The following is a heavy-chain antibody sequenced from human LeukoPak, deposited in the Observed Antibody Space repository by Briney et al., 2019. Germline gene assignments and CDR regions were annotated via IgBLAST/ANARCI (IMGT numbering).Heavy chain of an antibody. CDR3: ARPLDCNYGGTAFDI. V-gene: IGHV4-39*01. Sequence: SETLSLTCTVSGGSVSNSNHCWGWIRQPPGKQLEWIGSIDYSGSPLYNPSLKSRVTISVDTSKNQFSLKLSSVTAADTAVYYCARPLDCNYGGTAFDIWGQGTMVTVSS. D-gene: IGHD4-23*01. CDR1: GGSVSNSNHC. CDR2: IDYSGSP. J-gene: IGHJ3*02.